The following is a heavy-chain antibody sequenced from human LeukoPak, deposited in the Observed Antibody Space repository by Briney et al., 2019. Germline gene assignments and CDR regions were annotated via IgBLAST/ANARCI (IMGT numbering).Heavy chain of an antibody. Sequence: SETLSLTCTVSGGSISSDDYYWSWIRQPPGKGLEWIGFIYYSGSTYYKPSLKSRVTISMDTSKNQFSLQLSSVTAADTAVYSCARGVVVVPAAIMNWFDPWGQGTLVTDSS. CDR1: GGSISSDDYY. D-gene: IGHD2-2*01. V-gene: IGHV4-30-4*08. J-gene: IGHJ5*02. CDR3: ARGVVVVPAAIMNWFDP. CDR2: IYYSGST.